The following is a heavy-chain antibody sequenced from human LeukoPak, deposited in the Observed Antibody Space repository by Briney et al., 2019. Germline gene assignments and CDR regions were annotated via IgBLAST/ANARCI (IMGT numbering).Heavy chain of an antibody. CDR2: ISGGGGST. CDR3: AKGGYCSSTSCYVGWFDP. CDR1: GFTFSSYV. Sequence: GGSLRLSCAASGFTFSSYVMNWVRQAPGKGLEWVSVISGGGGSTYYADSVRGRFTISRDNSKNTLFLRMNSLRAEDTAVYYCAKGGYCSSTSCYVGWFDPWGQGPLVTVSS. D-gene: IGHD2-2*01. V-gene: IGHV3-23*01. J-gene: IGHJ5*02.